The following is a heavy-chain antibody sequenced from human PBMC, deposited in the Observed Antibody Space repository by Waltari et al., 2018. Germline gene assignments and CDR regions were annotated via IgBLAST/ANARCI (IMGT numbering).Heavy chain of an antibody. Sequence: EVQLVESGGGLVKPVGSLRLSCAASGFTFSNYRMNWVRQAPGKGLEWVSFISSSTSYINYADSVRGRFTISRDNARNSLYLQMNSLRADDTAVYYCARGDGSSGLDYWGQGILVTVSS. D-gene: IGHD6-19*01. CDR3: ARGDGSSGLDY. V-gene: IGHV3-21*01. CDR1: GFTFSNYR. J-gene: IGHJ4*02. CDR2: ISSSTSYI.